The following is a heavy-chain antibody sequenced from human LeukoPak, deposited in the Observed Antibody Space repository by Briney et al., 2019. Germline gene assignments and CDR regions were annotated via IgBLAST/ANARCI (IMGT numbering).Heavy chain of an antibody. CDR3: ARDRGYDFWSGSFDL. J-gene: IGHJ2*01. Sequence: PGGSLRLSCAASGFNFNAYDMHWVRQVPGKSLEWVAAISTHGDTYYGDSMKGRFTISRDNAKKSLYLQMNCLRAGDTAVYYCARDRGYDFWSGSFDLWGRGALVTVSS. D-gene: IGHD3-3*01. CDR1: GFNFNAYD. V-gene: IGHV3-13*01. CDR2: ISTHGDT.